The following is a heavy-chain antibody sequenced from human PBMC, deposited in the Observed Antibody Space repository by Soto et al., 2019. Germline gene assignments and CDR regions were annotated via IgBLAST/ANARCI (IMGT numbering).Heavy chain of an antibody. Sequence: ASVKVSCKASGYTFCRYGISWVRQVPGQGLERIGWICGYNGDTKYAQEVQSRVTMTIDTSTYTAYMELRSLTSDDTAIYYCAKKGQPPYYYYGMDVWAQ. CDR2: ICGYNGDT. CDR1: GYTFCRYG. V-gene: IGHV1-18*01. J-gene: IGHJ6*02. CDR3: AKKGQPPYYYYGMDV.